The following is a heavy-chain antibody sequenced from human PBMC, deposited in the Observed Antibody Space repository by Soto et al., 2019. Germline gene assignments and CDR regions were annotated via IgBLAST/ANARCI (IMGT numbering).Heavy chain of an antibody. CDR1: GYSLTNYY. CDR2: INPNGGST. Sequence: QVKLVQSGAEVKKPGASVKVSCKASGYSLTNYYMHWVRQAPGQGLEWVGIINPNGGSTIYAQKFQGRVTLTRDTSTSTVYMQLSSLGSDDSAIYYCASGPYYFDYWGQGTLVTVSS. CDR3: ASGPYYFDY. V-gene: IGHV1-46*01. J-gene: IGHJ4*02.